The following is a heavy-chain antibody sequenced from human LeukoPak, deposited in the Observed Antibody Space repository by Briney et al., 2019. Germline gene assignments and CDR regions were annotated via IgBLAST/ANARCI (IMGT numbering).Heavy chain of an antibody. Sequence: GGSLRLSCAASGFTDSINYMNWVRQAPGKGLEWVSVIYSGGSTDSADSVKGRFSISRDTSKSTVFLQMNSLTVEDKAMYYCVRTNWDPQSYWGQGILVSVSS. CDR2: IYSGGST. CDR1: GFTDSINY. CDR3: VRTNWDPQSY. D-gene: IGHD7-27*01. J-gene: IGHJ4*02. V-gene: IGHV3-66*01.